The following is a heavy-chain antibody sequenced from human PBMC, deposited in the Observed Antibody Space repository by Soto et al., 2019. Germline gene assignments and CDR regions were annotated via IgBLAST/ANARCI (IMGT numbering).Heavy chain of an antibody. J-gene: IGHJ5*02. Sequence: SETLSLTCTVSGGSLSSGSYYWSWIRQPPGKGLEWIGYIYYSGSTNYNPSLKSRVTISVDTSKNRFSLKLSSVAAADTAVYYCAREAKDDGDYALAWFDPWGQGTRVTVSS. CDR2: IYYSGST. CDR3: AREAKDDGDYALAWFDP. CDR1: GGSLSSGSYY. D-gene: IGHD4-17*01. V-gene: IGHV4-61*01.